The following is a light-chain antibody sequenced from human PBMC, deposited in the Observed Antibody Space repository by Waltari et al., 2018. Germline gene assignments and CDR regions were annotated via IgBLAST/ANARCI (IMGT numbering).Light chain of an antibody. CDR1: SSDVGSYNL. V-gene: IGLV2-23*02. CDR3: CSYAGSSTPYV. J-gene: IGLJ1*01. Sequence: QSALTQPASVSGSPGQSITISCPGTSSDVGSYNLVSWYRQHPGKAPKLLIYEVSKRPSGVSKRFSGAKSGNAASPTSLGVQAEDEADYYCCSYAGSSTPYVFGSGTKVTVL. CDR2: EVS.